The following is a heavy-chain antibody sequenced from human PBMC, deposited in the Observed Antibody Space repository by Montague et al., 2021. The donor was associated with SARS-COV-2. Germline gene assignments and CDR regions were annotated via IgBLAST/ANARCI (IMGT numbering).Heavy chain of an antibody. D-gene: IGHD6-19*01. CDR1: GGSFSGYS. CDR2: VKHSGDT. CDR3: ARLGDGVEPSPRLGLGPIYYYYYIDV. Sequence: SETLSLTCAVHGGSFSGYSWIWIRQPPGKGLEWIGEVKHSGDTKYNTSLKSRVAISIDTSKNQFSLKLSSVTAPDTAVYYCARLGDGVEPSPRLGLGPIYYYYYIDVWGKGTAVIVSS. J-gene: IGHJ6*03. V-gene: IGHV4-34*01.